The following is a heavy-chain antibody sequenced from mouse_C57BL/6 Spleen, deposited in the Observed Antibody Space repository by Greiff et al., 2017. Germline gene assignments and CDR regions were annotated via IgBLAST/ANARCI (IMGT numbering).Heavy chain of an antibody. J-gene: IGHJ4*01. CDR2: IYPRSGNT. CDR3: ARWSPYYYAMDY. CDR1: GYTFTSYG. Sequence: VQLQESGAELARPGASVKLSCKASGYTFTSYGISWVKQRTGQGLEWIGEIYPRSGNTYYNEKFKGKATLTADKSSSTAYMELRSLTSEDSAVYFCARWSPYYYAMDYWGQGTSVTVSS. V-gene: IGHV1-81*01.